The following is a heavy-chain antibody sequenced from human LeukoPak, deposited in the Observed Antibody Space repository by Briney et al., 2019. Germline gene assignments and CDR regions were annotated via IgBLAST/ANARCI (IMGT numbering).Heavy chain of an antibody. Sequence: AGGSLRLSCAASGFTFSSYSMNWVRQAPGEGLEWVANIKQDGSEKYYVDSVKGRFTISRDNAKNSLYLQMNSLRAEDTAVYYCASQSYGLFEYWGQGTLVTVSS. V-gene: IGHV3-7*01. CDR2: IKQDGSEK. D-gene: IGHD3-10*01. J-gene: IGHJ4*02. CDR1: GFTFSSYS. CDR3: ASQSYGLFEY.